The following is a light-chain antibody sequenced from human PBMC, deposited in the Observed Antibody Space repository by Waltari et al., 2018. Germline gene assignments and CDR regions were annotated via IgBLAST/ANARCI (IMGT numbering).Light chain of an antibody. V-gene: IGKV1-33*01. Sequence: DIQMTQSPSSLSASVGDRVTITCQASQNIYNFLNWYQHKPGKVPKLLIYDASNLETGVPSRFSGSGFGTDFTFTITSLQPEDIATYYCQQYGLTFGGGTKVEIK. CDR2: DAS. CDR3: QQYGLT. J-gene: IGKJ4*01. CDR1: QNIYNF.